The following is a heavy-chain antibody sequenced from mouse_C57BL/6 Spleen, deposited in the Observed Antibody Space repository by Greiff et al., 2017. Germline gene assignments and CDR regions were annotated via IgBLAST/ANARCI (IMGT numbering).Heavy chain of an antibody. CDR2: ISSGSSTI. CDR1: GFTFSDYG. J-gene: IGHJ4*01. D-gene: IGHD2-13*01. CDR3: ARYTTGTNAMDY. V-gene: IGHV5-17*01. Sequence: EVNLVESGGGLVKPGGSLKLSCAASGFTFSDYGMHWVRQAPEKGLEWVAYISSGSSTIYYADTVKGRFTISRDNAKNTLFLQMTSLRSEDAAMYYCARYTTGTNAMDYWGQGTSVTVSS.